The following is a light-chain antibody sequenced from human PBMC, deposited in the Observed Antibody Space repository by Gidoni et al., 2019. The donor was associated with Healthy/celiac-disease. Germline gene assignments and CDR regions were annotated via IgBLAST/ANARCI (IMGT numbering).Light chain of an antibody. V-gene: IGKV1-33*01. Sequence: DFQMSQSPSSLCASVGDRVTITCQASQDISNYLNWYQQKPGKAPKLLIYDASNLETGVPSRFSGSGSVTDFTFTISSLQPEDIATYYCQQYDNLPITFGQGTRLEIK. CDR2: DAS. CDR3: QQYDNLPIT. CDR1: QDISNY. J-gene: IGKJ5*01.